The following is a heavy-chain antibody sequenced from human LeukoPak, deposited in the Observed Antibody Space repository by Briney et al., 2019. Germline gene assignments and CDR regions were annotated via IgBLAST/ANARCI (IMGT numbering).Heavy chain of an antibody. CDR2: IYYSGST. J-gene: IGHJ4*02. CDR1: GGSISSSRYY. CDR3: ARHGVLVPAYIDY. D-gene: IGHD2-2*01. Sequence: SETLSLTCTVSGGSISSSRYYWGWIRQPRGKGLEWIVSIYYSGSTYYNPSLKSRVTISVNRAKNQYSLKLSSVTAADTAVYYCARHGVLVPAYIDYWGQGTLVTVSS. V-gene: IGHV4-39*01.